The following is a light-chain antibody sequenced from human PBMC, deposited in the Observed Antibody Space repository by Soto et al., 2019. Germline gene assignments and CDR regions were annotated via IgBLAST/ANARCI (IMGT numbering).Light chain of an antibody. CDR2: AAS. CDR3: QQVNTYPWT. J-gene: IGKJ1*01. Sequence: DIQLTQSPSFLSASVGDRVTITCRASQGIGSYLAWYQQKPGKAPKLLIYAASTLQSGVPSRFSGSGSGTEFTLTISSLQPEDFASYYCQQVNTYPWTFGQGTKVDIE. CDR1: QGIGSY. V-gene: IGKV1-9*01.